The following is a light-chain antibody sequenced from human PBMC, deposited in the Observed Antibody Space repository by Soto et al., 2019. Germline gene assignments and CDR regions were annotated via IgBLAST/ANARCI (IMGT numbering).Light chain of an antibody. CDR3: SSFAGTNSFV. Sequence: QSVLTQPASVSGSPGQSITISCTGSSSDVGGYNYVSWYQQHPGKAPKLLLYEVSTRPSGVSNRFSGSKSGNTASLTISGLQPEDEADYYCSSFAGTNSFVFGTGTRSPS. V-gene: IGLV2-14*01. J-gene: IGLJ1*01. CDR2: EVS. CDR1: SSDVGGYNY.